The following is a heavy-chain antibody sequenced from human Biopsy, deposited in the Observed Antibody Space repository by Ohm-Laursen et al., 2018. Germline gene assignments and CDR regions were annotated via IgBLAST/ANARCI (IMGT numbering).Heavy chain of an antibody. Sequence: SQTLSLTWAVSGGSISSFYWTWIRQPPGKGPEWIGDISDSGSTNYKPSLKSRVIISVDTSKNQFSLNLSSVTAAATAVYYCVRRGSGGRSFDHWGQGTLVTVSS. V-gene: IGHV4-59*08. CDR2: ISDSGST. D-gene: IGHD2-15*01. CDR3: VRRGSGGRSFDH. J-gene: IGHJ4*02. CDR1: GGSISSFY.